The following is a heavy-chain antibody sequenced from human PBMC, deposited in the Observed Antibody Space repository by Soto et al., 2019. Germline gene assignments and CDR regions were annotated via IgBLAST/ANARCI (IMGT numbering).Heavy chain of an antibody. CDR1: GGSLSNYA. V-gene: IGHV1-69*12. CDR2: IIPVSGTT. CDR3: ARGGRWDSLSSASATFDY. J-gene: IGHJ4*02. Sequence: VQVVQSGAEVQSPGSSVKISCKPSGGSLSNYALSWVRQAPGQGLEWMGGIIPVSGTTKYAQKFEGRLMMTADESTTTAYMELSGLRYEDTAIYYCARGGRWDSLSSASATFDYWGQGTLVTVSS. D-gene: IGHD1-26*01.